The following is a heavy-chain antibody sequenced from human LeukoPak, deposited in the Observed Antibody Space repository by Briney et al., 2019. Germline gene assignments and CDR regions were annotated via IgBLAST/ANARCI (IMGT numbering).Heavy chain of an antibody. D-gene: IGHD3-22*01. CDR2: ISWNSGSI. J-gene: IGHJ4*02. CDR1: GFTFDDYA. Sequence: PGRSLRLSCAASGFTFDDYAMHWVRQAPGKGLEWVSGISWNSGSIGYADSVKGRFTISRGNAKNSLYLQMNSLRAEDTALYYCAKDMTDSSGYYGGSCFDYWGQGTLVTVSS. V-gene: IGHV3-9*01. CDR3: AKDMTDSSGYYGGSCFDY.